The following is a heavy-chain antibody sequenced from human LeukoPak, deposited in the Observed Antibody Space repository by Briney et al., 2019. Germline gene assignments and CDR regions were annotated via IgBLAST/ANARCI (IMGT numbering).Heavy chain of an antibody. CDR2: ISYDGSNK. Sequence: GGSLRLSCAASGFTFSSYAMHWVRQAPGKGLEWVTVISYDGSNKYYADSVKGRFTISRDNSKNTLYLQMNSLRAEDTAVYYCARVATGGVQFWYFDLWGRGTLVTVSS. CDR3: ARVATGGVQFWYFDL. J-gene: IGHJ2*01. CDR1: GFTFSSYA. V-gene: IGHV3-30*04. D-gene: IGHD2-15*01.